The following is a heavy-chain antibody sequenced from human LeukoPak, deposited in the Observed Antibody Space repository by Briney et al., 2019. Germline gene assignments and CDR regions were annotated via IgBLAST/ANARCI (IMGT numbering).Heavy chain of an antibody. V-gene: IGHV3-48*02. J-gene: IGHJ4*02. D-gene: IGHD2-2*01. CDR3: ARGRGILKDASIQYYFDN. CDR2: ISSSSSAV. CDR1: GFTFSSYS. Sequence: GGSLRLSCAASGFTFSSYSMNWVRLAPGKGLEWVSYISSSSSAVNYADSVKGRFTISRDMAKNSLYLQMNSLRDEDTAVYYCARGRGILKDASIQYYFDNWGQGTLVTVSS.